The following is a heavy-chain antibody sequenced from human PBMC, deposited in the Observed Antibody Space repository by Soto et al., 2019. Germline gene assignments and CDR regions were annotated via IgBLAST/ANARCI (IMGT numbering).Heavy chain of an antibody. CDR3: ARARIAVAGPYYYYYGMDV. CDR1: GYTFTSYD. J-gene: IGHJ6*02. CDR2: MNPNSGNT. V-gene: IGHV1-8*01. Sequence: ASVKVSCKASGYTFTSYDINWVRQATGQGLEWMGWMNPNSGNTGYAQKFQGRVTMTRNTSISTAYMELSSLRSEDTAVYYCARARIAVAGPYYYYYGMDVWGQGTTVTVSS. D-gene: IGHD6-19*01.